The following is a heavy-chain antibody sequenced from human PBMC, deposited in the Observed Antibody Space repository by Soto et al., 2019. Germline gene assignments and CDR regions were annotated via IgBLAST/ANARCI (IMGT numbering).Heavy chain of an antibody. CDR1: GLPFSSYN. J-gene: IGHJ3*01. Sequence: GSLRLSCAASGLPFSSYNMDWVRQAPGKGLEWVASISSSGRYTYYGDSVKGRFTISRDNANNPLFLHMTGLSGDDTAVYFCARQFYRYGVGDAFDFWGQGTVVTVSS. D-gene: IGHD5-18*01. CDR3: ARQFYRYGVGDAFDF. V-gene: IGHV3-21*01. CDR2: ISSSGRYT.